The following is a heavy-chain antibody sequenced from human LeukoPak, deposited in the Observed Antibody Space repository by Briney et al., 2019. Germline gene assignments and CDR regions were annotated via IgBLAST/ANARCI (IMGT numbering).Heavy chain of an antibody. J-gene: IGHJ4*02. D-gene: IGHD5-24*01. CDR3: ATRDGYNLLS. Sequence: GESLKISCKGSGYTYNSYWIGWVRPMPGKGLGWIGIIYPIESKTKYSQSFEGQVTISADKSINTAYLQWTSLKASDTAMYFCATRDGYNLLSWGQGTLVTVSS. CDR2: IYPIESKT. CDR1: GYTYNSYW. V-gene: IGHV5-51*01.